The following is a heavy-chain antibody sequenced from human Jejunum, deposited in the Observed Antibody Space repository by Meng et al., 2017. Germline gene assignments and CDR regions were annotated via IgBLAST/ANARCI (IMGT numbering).Heavy chain of an antibody. V-gene: IGHV3-23*04. CDR3: AKLTSF. CDR1: GFTFSISS. CDR2: FAANNST. D-gene: IGHD3-16*01. Sequence: ELHMVGAGGGLVPPGGSLRLSWAASGFTFSISSMSWVRQAPGKGLEWVSTFAANNSTYYAESVKGRFTISRDNSKNSLSLQMNSLRAEDTAVYYCAKLTSFWGQGTLVTVSS. J-gene: IGHJ4*02.